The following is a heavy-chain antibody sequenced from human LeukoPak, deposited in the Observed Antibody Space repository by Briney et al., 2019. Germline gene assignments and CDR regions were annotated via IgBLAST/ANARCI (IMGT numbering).Heavy chain of an antibody. J-gene: IGHJ3*02. V-gene: IGHV1-58*02. CDR2: SVVGSGNT. CDR3: AAVVSDDSSGYYYALDAFDI. D-gene: IGHD3-22*01. Sequence: EASVKVSCKASGFTFTSSAMQWVRQARGQRLEWIGWSVVGSGNTNYAQKFQERVTITRDMSTSTAYMELSSLRSEDTAVYYCAAVVSDDSSGYYYALDAFDIWGQGTMVTVSS. CDR1: GFTFTSSA.